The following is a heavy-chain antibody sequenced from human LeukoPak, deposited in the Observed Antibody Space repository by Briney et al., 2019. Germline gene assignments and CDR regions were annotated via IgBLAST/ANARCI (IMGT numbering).Heavy chain of an antibody. Sequence: SETLSLTCTVSGGSISSSSYYWGWIRQPPGKGLEWIGSIYYSGSTYYNPSLKSRVTISVDTSKNQFSLKLSSVTAADTAVYYCARVDLTTVTTLDPWGQGTLVTVSS. CDR3: ARVDLTTVTTLDP. J-gene: IGHJ5*02. D-gene: IGHD4-17*01. CDR2: IYYSGST. CDR1: GGSISSSSYY. V-gene: IGHV4-39*07.